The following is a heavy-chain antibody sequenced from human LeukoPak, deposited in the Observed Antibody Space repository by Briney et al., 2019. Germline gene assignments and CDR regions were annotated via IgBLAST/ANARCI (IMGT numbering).Heavy chain of an antibody. V-gene: IGHV3-21*01. CDR1: GFAFNSYS. CDR3: ARAEPIDY. CDR2: IKSNSDFM. Sequence: PGGSLRLSCAASGFAFNSYSTNWVRQAPGKGLEWVSSIKSNSDFMNYADSVKGRFTISRDNANNSLYLHMNSLRAEDTAVYYCARAEPIDYWGQGTLVTVSS. D-gene: IGHD1-14*01. J-gene: IGHJ4*02.